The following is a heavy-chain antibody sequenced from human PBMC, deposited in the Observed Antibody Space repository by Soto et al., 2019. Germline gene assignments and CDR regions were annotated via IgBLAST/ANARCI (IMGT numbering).Heavy chain of an antibody. D-gene: IGHD5-18*01. CDR1: GGSISSYY. J-gene: IGHJ4*02. CDR3: ARDTEYSYGGQYLDY. V-gene: IGHV4-59*01. Sequence: TLSLTCTVSGGSISSYYWSWIRQPPGKGLEWIGYIYYSGSTNYNPSLKSRVTISVDTSKNQFSLKLSSVTAADTAVYYCARDTEYSYGGQYLDYWGQGTLVTVSS. CDR2: IYYSGST.